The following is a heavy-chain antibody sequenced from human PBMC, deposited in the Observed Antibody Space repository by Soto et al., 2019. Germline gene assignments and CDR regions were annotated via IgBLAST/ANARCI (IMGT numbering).Heavy chain of an antibody. CDR1: GGTFSSYA. CDR3: ASLIVRGVISSYSMDF. J-gene: IGHJ6*02. Sequence: SVKVSCKASGGTFSSYAISWVRQAPGQGLEWMGGIIPIFGTANYAQKFQGRVTITADESTSTAYMELSSLRSEDTAVYYCASLIVRGVISSYSMDFCGPATTVTVSS. D-gene: IGHD3-10*01. V-gene: IGHV1-69*13. CDR2: IIPIFGTA.